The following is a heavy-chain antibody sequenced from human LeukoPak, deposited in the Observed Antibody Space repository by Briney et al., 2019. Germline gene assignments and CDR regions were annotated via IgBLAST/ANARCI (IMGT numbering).Heavy chain of an antibody. CDR1: GFTFSTDA. CDR2: ISGSGGST. CDR3: AKENGYNYYFDY. V-gene: IGHV3-23*01. J-gene: IGHJ4*02. D-gene: IGHD5-24*01. Sequence: PGGSLRLFCAASGFTFSTDAMSWVRQAPGKGLEWVSAISGSGGSTNYADSVKGRFTISRDNSKNTLYLQMNSLRAEDTAVYYCAKENGYNYYFDYWGQATLLTVSS.